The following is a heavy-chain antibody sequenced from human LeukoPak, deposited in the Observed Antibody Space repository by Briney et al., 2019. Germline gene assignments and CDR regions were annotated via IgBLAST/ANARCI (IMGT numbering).Heavy chain of an antibody. V-gene: IGHV4-39*01. CDR3: ARNPQRVRGYYFDY. Sequence: PSETLSLTCTVSGGSISSSSYYWGWIRQPPGKGLEWIGSIYYSGSTYYNPSLKSRVTISVDTSKNQFSLKLSSVTAADTAVYYCARNPQRVRGYYFDYWGQGTLVTVSS. D-gene: IGHD3-10*01. CDR1: GGSISSSSYY. CDR2: IYYSGST. J-gene: IGHJ4*02.